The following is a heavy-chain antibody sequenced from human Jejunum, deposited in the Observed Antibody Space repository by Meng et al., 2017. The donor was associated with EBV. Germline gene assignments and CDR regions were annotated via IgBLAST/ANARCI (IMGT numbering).Heavy chain of an antibody. J-gene: IGHJ5*02. Sequence: VQPVECGGGLVQPGDSLRLLCAASGFTLSSYWMHWVRQAPGKGLVWVSRINSDGSKTNYADSVKGRFTISRDIAKNTLYLQLNSLRADDTAVYYCVRGPPPDTWGQGTLVTVSS. V-gene: IGHV3-74*02. CDR2: INSDGSKT. CDR3: VRGPPPDT. CDR1: GFTLSSYW.